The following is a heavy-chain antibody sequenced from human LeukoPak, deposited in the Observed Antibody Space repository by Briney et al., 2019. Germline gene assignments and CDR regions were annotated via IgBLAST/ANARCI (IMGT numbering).Heavy chain of an antibody. D-gene: IGHD2-2*01. J-gene: IGHJ5*02. Sequence: GGSLRLSCAASGFTFSSYWMSWVRQAPGKGLEWVANIKQDGSEKYYVDSVKGRFTISRDNAKNSLYLQMNSLRAEDTAVYYCAREDIVVVPAAMVQSWFDPWGQGNPGHRLL. CDR3: AREDIVVVPAAMVQSWFDP. CDR2: IKQDGSEK. CDR1: GFTFSSYW. V-gene: IGHV3-7*01.